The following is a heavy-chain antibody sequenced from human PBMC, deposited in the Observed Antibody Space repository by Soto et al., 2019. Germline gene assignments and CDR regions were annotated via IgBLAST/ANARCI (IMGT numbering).Heavy chain of an antibody. Sequence: GASVRVSEAGGGSTFSSEAMSWVRQAQGKVQEWVSSISCSGGGKYYADSVKGRFTFSKDNSKNTLYLQRTILRTEDTAVYYCAKFAMGRTKRSSPYYIADGGQGGLVTVSS. CDR2: ISCSGGGK. CDR3: AKFAMGRTKRSSPYYIAD. J-gene: IGHJ4*02. CDR1: GSTFSSEA. V-gene: IGHV3-23*01. D-gene: IGHD1-26*01.